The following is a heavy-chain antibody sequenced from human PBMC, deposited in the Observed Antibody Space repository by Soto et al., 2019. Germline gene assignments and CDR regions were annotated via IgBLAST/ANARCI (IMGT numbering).Heavy chain of an antibody. V-gene: IGHV4-59*08. J-gene: IGHJ4*02. CDR3: AGLGHFDLQYYFAY. Sequence: PSETLSLTCTVSGGSISSYYWTWIRQPPGKGLEWIGYIYYSGSTNYNPSLKSRVTISVDTSKNQFSLKLSSVTAADTAVYYWAGLGHFDLQYYFAYWGQGTLVTVYS. CDR1: GGSISSYY. D-gene: IGHD3-9*01. CDR2: IYYSGST.